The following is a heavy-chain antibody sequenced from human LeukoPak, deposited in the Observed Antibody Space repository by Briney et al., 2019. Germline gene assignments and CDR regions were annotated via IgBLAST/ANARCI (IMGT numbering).Heavy chain of an antibody. J-gene: IGHJ4*02. D-gene: IGHD3-22*01. Sequence: GGSLRLSCAASGFTFSTYAMSWVRQAPGKGLECVSAITGSADRTHYADSVKGRFPLYRDNSKNIVYLQMNSLRAKDTAVYFCARARVVVINPFDYWGQGTLVTVSS. CDR3: ARARVVVINPFDY. CDR2: ITGSADRT. CDR1: GFTFSTYA. V-gene: IGHV3-23*01.